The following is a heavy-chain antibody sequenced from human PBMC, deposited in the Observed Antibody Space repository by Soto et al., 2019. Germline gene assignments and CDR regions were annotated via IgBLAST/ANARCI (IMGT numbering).Heavy chain of an antibody. V-gene: IGHV3-11*01. J-gene: IGHJ6*02. CDR1: GFTFSDYY. CDR3: ARLNGYCVSTNCHGYYGMDV. Sequence: GGSLRLSCAASGFTFSDYYMAWIRQAPGKGLEWVSDISSSGGNKDYTASVKGRFTISRDNAKNSLYMQMNSLRAEDTAVYYCARLNGYCVSTNCHGYYGMDVWGQGTTVTVSS. CDR2: ISSSGGNK. D-gene: IGHD2-2*03.